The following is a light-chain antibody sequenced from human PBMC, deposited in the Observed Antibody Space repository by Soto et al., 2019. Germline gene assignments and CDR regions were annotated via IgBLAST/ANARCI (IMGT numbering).Light chain of an antibody. Sequence: EVVLTQSPLSLPVTLGQPASISCRSTESSEYSDGVAYLSWHQQRPGQTPRRLIYEVSHRDSVVPDRVSGSGSRTEFTLRISRVEAGVVGIYYCFQGPSWPGTCGQGIKVEIK. CDR1: ESSEYSDGVAY. V-gene: IGKV2-30*01. J-gene: IGKJ1*01. CDR3: FQGPSWPGT. CDR2: EVS.